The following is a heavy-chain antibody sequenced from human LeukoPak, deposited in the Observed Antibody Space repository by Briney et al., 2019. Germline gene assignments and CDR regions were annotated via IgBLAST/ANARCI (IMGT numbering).Heavy chain of an antibody. CDR3: ARGGVGMYYDILTGYYRRRGGAFDI. CDR1: GGSFSGYY. J-gene: IGHJ3*02. CDR2: INHSGST. D-gene: IGHD3-9*01. V-gene: IGHV4-34*01. Sequence: SETLSLTCVVYGGSFSGYYWSWIRQPPGRGLEWIGEINHSGSTNYNPSLKSRVTISVDTSKNQFSLKLSSVTAADTAVYYCARGGVGMYYDILTGYYRRRGGAFDIWGQGTMVTVSS.